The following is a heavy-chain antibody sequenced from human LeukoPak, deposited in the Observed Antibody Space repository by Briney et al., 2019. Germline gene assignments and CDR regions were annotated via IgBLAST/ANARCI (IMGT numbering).Heavy chain of an antibody. V-gene: IGHV3-23*01. CDR3: AKERPETTAFDS. CDR1: GFTFRSYP. Sequence: GGSLRLSCAASGFTFRSYPMNWVRRAPGKGLEWVSAISGRSTKTYYADSVKGRFTISRDDSKNTLFLQMNSLRAEDTAVYYCAKERPETTAFDSWGQGALVTVSS. D-gene: IGHD1-7*01. J-gene: IGHJ4*02. CDR2: ISGRSTKT.